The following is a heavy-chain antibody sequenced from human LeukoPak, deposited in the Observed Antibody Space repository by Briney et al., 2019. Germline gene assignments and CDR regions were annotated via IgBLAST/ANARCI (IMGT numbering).Heavy chain of an antibody. CDR3: ARRKSSANYYVEAFDI. D-gene: IGHD1-26*01. CDR2: IYPDDSDI. V-gene: IGHV5-51*01. Sequence: GESLKISCKGSGYSFTNYWIGWVRQMPGKGLERMGIIYPDDSDIKYSPSFQGQVTISVDVSINTAYLHWSSLKASDTAMYYCARRKSSANYYVEAFDIWGQGTMVTVSS. J-gene: IGHJ3*02. CDR1: GYSFTNYW.